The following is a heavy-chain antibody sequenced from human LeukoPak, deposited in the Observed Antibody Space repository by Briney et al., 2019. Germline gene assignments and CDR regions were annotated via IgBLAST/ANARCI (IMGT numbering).Heavy chain of an antibody. CDR3: ATFYGDYEGYYFDY. CDR1: GGSISSGGYY. D-gene: IGHD4-17*01. V-gene: IGHV4-31*03. J-gene: IGHJ4*02. CDR2: IYYSGST. Sequence: SETLFLTCTVSGGSISSGGYYWSWIRQHPGKGLEWIGYIYYSGSTYYNPSLKSRVTISVDTSKNQFSLKLSSVTAADTAVYYCATFYGDYEGYYFDYWGQGTLVTVSS.